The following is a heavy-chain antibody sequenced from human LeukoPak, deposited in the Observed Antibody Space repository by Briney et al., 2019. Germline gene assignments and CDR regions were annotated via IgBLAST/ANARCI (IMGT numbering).Heavy chain of an antibody. D-gene: IGHD3-10*01. V-gene: IGHV4-34*01. J-gene: IGHJ4*02. CDR3: ARSGITMVRGVRYFDY. CDR1: GGSFSGYY. Sequence: SETLSLTCAVYGGSFSGYYWSWIRQPPGKGLEWIGEINHSGSTNYNPSLKSRVTISVDTSKNQFSLKLSSVTAADTAVYYCARSGITMVRGVRYFDYWDQGTLVTVSS. CDR2: INHSGST.